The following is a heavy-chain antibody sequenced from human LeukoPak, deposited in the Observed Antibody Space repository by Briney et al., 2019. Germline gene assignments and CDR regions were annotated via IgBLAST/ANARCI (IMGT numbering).Heavy chain of an antibody. V-gene: IGHV1-8*01. J-gene: IGHJ4*02. CDR1: GYTFTSYD. Sequence: ASVKVSCKASGYTFTSYDINWVRQATGQGLEWMGWMNPNSGNTGYAQKFQGRVTFSRDTSASTAYMEVSSLRSEDTAVFYCARENSGYDYSFDYWGQGTLVTVSS. D-gene: IGHD5-12*01. CDR2: MNPNSGNT. CDR3: ARENSGYDYSFDY.